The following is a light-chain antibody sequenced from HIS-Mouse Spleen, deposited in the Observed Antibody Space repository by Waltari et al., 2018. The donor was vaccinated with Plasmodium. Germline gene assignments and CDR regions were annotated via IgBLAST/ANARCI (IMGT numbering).Light chain of an antibody. CDR1: ALPKRY. CDR2: KDS. CDR3: QSADSSGTPNWV. J-gene: IGLJ3*02. Sequence: SYELTQPPSVSVSPGQTARITCSGDALPKRYAYWYQQKPGQAPVLVIYKDSERPSGITERFSGSSSGTTVTLTISGVQAEDEADYYCQSADSSGTPNWVFGGGTKLTVL. V-gene: IGLV3-25*03.